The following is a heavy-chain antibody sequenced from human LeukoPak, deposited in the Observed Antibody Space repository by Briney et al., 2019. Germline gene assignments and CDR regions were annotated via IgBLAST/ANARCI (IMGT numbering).Heavy chain of an antibody. CDR3: AKDRSAYGRPWSFDL. D-gene: IGHD5-12*01. V-gene: IGHV4-59*01. Sequence: SETLSLTCSVSGGSISSSYWSWVRQPPGKGLEWIGYIYYSGNTNYNPSLKSRVTISVDRTKNQFSLKLTSATAADTAVYYCAKDRSAYGRPWSFDLWGRGTLVTVS. CDR1: GGSISSSY. J-gene: IGHJ2*01. CDR2: IYYSGNT.